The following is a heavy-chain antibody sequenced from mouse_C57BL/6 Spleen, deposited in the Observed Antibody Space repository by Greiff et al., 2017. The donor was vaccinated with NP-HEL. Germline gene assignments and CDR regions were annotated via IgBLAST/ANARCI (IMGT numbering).Heavy chain of an antibody. J-gene: IGHJ2*01. CDR3: ARHVGYYAD. Sequence: EVMLVESGGGLVQPGGSLKLSCAASGFTFSSYTMSWVRQTPEKRLEWVAYISNGGGSTYYPDTVKGRFTISRDNAKKTLYLQMSSLKSEDTAMYYCARHVGYYADWGQGTTLTVSS. CDR1: GFTFSSYT. V-gene: IGHV5-12-2*01. D-gene: IGHD2-3*01. CDR2: ISNGGGST.